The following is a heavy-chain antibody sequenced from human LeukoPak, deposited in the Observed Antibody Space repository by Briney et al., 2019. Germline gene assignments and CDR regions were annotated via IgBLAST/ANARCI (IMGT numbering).Heavy chain of an antibody. D-gene: IGHD5-12*01. V-gene: IGHV4-4*09. Sequence: SETLSLTCTVSRGSISRSIRSFYCSWLRQPPGKGLEWIGYISSSGSTNDNPSLRSRVTISVDASKNQFFLNLSSVSAADTAVYYCARIPLGYSGAYYFDYWGQGTLVTVSP. CDR2: ISSSGST. J-gene: IGHJ4*02. CDR3: ARIPLGYSGAYYFDY. CDR1: RGSISRSIRSFY.